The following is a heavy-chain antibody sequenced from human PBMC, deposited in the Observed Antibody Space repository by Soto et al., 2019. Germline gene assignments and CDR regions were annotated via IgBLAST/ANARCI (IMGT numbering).Heavy chain of an antibody. J-gene: IGHJ5*02. CDR3: ASSGYSYGSAWFDP. D-gene: IGHD5-18*01. V-gene: IGHV4-4*07. CDR1: GGSISSYY. CDR2: IYTSGST. Sequence: SETLSLTCTVSGGSISSYYWSWIRQPAGKGLEWIGRIYTSGSTNYNPSLKSRVTMSVDTSNNQFSLKLSSVTAADTAVYYCASSGYSYGSAWFDPWGQGTLVTAPQ.